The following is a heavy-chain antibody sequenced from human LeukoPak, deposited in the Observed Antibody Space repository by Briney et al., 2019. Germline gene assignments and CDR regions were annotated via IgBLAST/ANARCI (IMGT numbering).Heavy chain of an antibody. V-gene: IGHV1-18*01. CDR1: GYTFTSYG. CDR3: ARGKQGTYYEVDY. D-gene: IGHD3-22*01. CDR2: ISAYNGNT. J-gene: IGHJ4*02. Sequence: ASVKVPYKASGYTFTSYGISWVRQAPGQGLEWMGWISAYNGNTNYAQKLQGRVNMTTDTSTSTAYMELRSLDSDDTAVYYCARGKQGTYYEVDYWGQGTLVTVSS.